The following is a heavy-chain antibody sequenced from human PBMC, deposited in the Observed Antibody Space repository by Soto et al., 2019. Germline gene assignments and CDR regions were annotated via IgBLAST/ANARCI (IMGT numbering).Heavy chain of an antibody. CDR2: ITNRGTHT. CDR1: GFSFSSYT. J-gene: IGHJ5*01. Sequence: GGSLRLSCTASGFSFSSYTMNWVRQAPGKGLQWVASITNRGTHTYSADSVKGRFTISRDNDKNSLYLQMNNLRAEDTATYYCARANEVAWFVSGGLGALVTVPS. V-gene: IGHV3-21*06. CDR3: ARANEVAWFVS. D-gene: IGHD2-15*01.